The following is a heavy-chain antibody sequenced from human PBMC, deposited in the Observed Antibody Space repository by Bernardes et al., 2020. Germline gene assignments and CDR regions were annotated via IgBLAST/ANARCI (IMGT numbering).Heavy chain of an antibody. D-gene: IGHD1-1*01. Sequence: ASMKVSCQASGHTFTNYDITWMRQATGQGLEWMGWMNPNTGTAGYAEKFEGRVVMTRDTSTSTAFMELNSLRPEDTAVYFCAMDTSGKYAGLPEYWGQGTLVTVSP. J-gene: IGHJ4*02. V-gene: IGHV1-8*01. CDR3: AMDTSGKYAGLPEY. CDR1: GHTFTNYD. CDR2: MNPNTGTA.